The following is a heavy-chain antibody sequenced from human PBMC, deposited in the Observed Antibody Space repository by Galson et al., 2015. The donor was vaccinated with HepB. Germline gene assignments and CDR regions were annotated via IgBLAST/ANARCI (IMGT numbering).Heavy chain of an antibody. CDR2: ISYDGSNK. CDR3: AIEMTTGYFGY. J-gene: IGHJ4*02. V-gene: IGHV3-30*04. Sequence: SLRLSCAASGFTFSSYAMHWVRQAPGKGLEWVAVISYDGSNKYYADSVKGRFTISRDNSKNTLYLQMNSLRAEDTAVYYCAIEMTTGYFGYWGQGTLVTVSS. D-gene: IGHD4-17*01. CDR1: GFTFSSYA.